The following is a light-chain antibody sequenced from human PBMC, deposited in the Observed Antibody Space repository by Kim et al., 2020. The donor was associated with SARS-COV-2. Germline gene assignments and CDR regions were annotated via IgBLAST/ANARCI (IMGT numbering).Light chain of an antibody. J-gene: IGKJ4*01. CDR2: DAS. CDR1: QSLSIY. CDR3: QQRSNWLT. Sequence: SLSPGDRAPLSCRASQSLSIYLAWYQPKPGQAPRLLFYDASNRATGIPARFSGSGSGTDFTLTISSLEPEDFAVYYCQQRSNWLTFGGGTKVDIK. V-gene: IGKV3-11*01.